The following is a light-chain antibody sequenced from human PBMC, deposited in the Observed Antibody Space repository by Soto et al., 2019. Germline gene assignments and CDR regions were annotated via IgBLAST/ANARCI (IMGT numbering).Light chain of an antibody. V-gene: IGLV2-14*01. J-gene: IGLJ1*01. Sequence: QSVLTQPASVSGSPGQSITISCAGTRSDIGASNSVSWYQHLPSRPPTLIIYEATNRPSGVSERFSGSKTGDTASLTISGLQADDEAEYFCISYKTDDTFVFGSGTKLTVL. CDR1: RSDIGASNS. CDR3: ISYKTDDTFV. CDR2: EAT.